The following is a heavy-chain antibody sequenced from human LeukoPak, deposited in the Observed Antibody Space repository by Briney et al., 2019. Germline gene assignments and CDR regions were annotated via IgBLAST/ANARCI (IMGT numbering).Heavy chain of an antibody. CDR2: ISSSSSTI. V-gene: IGHV3-48*01. Sequence: AGGSLRLSCAASGFTFSSYAMNWVRQAPGKGLDWVSYISSSSSTIYYADSAKGRFTISRDNAKNSLYLQMNSLRAEDTAVYYCARLRYDFVWGSYDYWGQGTLVTVSS. D-gene: IGHD3-16*01. CDR3: ARLRYDFVWGSYDY. CDR1: GFTFSSYA. J-gene: IGHJ4*02.